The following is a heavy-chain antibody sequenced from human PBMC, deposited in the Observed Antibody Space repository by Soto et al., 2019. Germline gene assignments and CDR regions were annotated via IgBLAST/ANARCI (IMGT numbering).Heavy chain of an antibody. V-gene: IGHV3-23*01. CDR2: ISGSGDTT. CDR1: GFSFSSYA. J-gene: IGHJ4*02. CDR3: ARSFSTFGVGPVDY. D-gene: IGHD3-3*01. Sequence: PWGSLRLSCAVSGFSFSSYAVTWVRQAPGKGLEWVSGISGSGDTTYYADSVKGRFTISRDNSKNTLFLQMNSLRAEDTAVYYCARSFSTFGVGPVDYWGQGTLVTVPQ.